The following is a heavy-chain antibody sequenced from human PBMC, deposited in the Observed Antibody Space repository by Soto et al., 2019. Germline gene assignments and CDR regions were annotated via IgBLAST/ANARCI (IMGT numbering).Heavy chain of an antibody. D-gene: IGHD4-17*01. CDR1: GFTFSTYS. J-gene: IGHJ4*02. CDR2: ISKSSSTI. V-gene: IGHV3-48*02. Sequence: EVQLVESGGGLVQPGGFLRLSCAASGFTFSTYSMNWVRQAPGKGLEWVSYISKSSSTILYADSVKGRFTISRDNAKNSLYLQMNSLRDEDTAVYYCARDANDYGYYFDSWGQGTLVTVSS. CDR3: ARDANDYGYYFDS.